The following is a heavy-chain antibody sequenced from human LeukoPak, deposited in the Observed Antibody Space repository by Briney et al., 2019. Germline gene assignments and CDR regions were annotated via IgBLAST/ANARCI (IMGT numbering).Heavy chain of an antibody. CDR1: GFIFGNYR. D-gene: IGHD3-22*01. Sequence: GGSLRLSCATSGFIFGNYRMHWVRQAPGKGLVWVSRINSDGSGTDYAESVKGRFTISRDNAKNSLYLQMNSLRAEDTAVYYCARDRDSSAYSHYRFDYWGQGTLVTVSS. CDR2: INSDGSGT. CDR3: ARDRDSSAYSHYRFDY. J-gene: IGHJ4*02. V-gene: IGHV3-74*01.